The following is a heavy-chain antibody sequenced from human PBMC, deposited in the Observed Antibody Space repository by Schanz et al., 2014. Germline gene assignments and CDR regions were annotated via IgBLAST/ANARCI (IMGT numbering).Heavy chain of an antibody. CDR1: GFTFNTSW. J-gene: IGHJ5*02. D-gene: IGHD6-13*01. CDR3: ARGRARQLVHWFDP. V-gene: IGHV3-74*01. Sequence: EVQLVTSGGDLVQPGGSLRLSCAASGFTFNTSWFHWVRQPPGKGLLWVSRVSRDGSETTYVDSVRGRFTISRDNARYSLYLEMNSLRAEDTAVYYCARGRARQLVHWFDPWGQGTLVTVSS. CDR2: VSRDGSET.